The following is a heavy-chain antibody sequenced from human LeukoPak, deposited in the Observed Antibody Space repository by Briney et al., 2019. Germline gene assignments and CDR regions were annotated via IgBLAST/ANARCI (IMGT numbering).Heavy chain of an antibody. CDR2: INAGNGNT. J-gene: IGHJ4*02. CDR3: ARDRGVTMVRGIIDSFDY. D-gene: IGHD3-10*01. CDR1: GYTSTNYA. V-gene: IGHV1-3*01. Sequence: GASVKVSCKASGYTSTNYAIHWVRQAPGQRLEWMGWINAGNGNTKYSQKFQGRVTITRDTSAGTAYMKLSSLRSEGTAVYYCARDRGVTMVRGIIDSFDYWGQGTLVTVSS.